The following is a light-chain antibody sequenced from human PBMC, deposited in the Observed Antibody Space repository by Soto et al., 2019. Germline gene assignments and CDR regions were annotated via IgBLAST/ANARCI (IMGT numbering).Light chain of an antibody. CDR2: GAS. Sequence: EVVMTQSPGTLSLSPGERATLSCWASQSVAGNLVWYQQKPGQAPRLLIYGASRRPTAIPDRFSGSGSGTDFTLTITRLEPEDFAVYYCQQYGNSPVTFGRGTRLQIK. V-gene: IGKV3-20*01. J-gene: IGKJ2*01. CDR3: QQYGNSPVT. CDR1: QSVAGN.